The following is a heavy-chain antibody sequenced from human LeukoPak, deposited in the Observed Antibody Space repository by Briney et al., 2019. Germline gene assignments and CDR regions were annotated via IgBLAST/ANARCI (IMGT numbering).Heavy chain of an antibody. CDR2: IYYSGST. CDR1: GGSISSYY. V-gene: IGHV4-59*01. J-gene: IGHJ5*02. Sequence: SETLSLTCTVSGGSISSYYWSWIRQPPGKGLEWIGYIYYSGSTNYNPSLKSRVTISVDTSKNQFSLKLSSVTAADTAVYYCARDTGFGYNWFDPWGQGTLVTVSS. CDR3: ARDTGFGYNWFDP. D-gene: IGHD3-10*01.